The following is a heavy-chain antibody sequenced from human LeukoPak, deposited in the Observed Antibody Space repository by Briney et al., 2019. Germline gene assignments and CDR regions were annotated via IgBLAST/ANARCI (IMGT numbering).Heavy chain of an antibody. CDR1: GGSFSDYY. CDR2: INHSGST. D-gene: IGHD3-22*01. Sequence: SETLSLTCAIYGGSFSDYYWSWMRQPPGRGLEWIGDINHSGSTNYSPSLTSRVTISIDTSKNRFSLRLTSVTAADTAVYYCARVRFYDTTGYSTSYYLDYWGQGALVTVSS. J-gene: IGHJ4*02. V-gene: IGHV4-34*01. CDR3: ARVRFYDTTGYSTSYYLDY.